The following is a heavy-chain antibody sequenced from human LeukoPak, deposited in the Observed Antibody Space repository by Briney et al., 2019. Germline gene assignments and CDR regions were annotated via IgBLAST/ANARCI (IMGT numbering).Heavy chain of an antibody. J-gene: IGHJ4*02. CDR1: GFTFSSYG. CDR3: AKIGSEGPVDY. V-gene: IGHV3-30*18. Sequence: GGSLRLSCAASGFTFSSYGMHWARQAPGKGLEWVAVISYDGSNKYYADSVKGRFTISRDNSKNTLYLQMNSLRAEDTAVYYCAKIGSEGPVDYWGQGTLVTVSS. CDR2: ISYDGSNK. D-gene: IGHD3-10*01.